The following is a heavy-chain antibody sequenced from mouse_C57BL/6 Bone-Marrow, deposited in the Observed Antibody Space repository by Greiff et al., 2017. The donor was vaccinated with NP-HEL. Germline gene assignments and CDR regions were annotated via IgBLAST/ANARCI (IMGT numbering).Heavy chain of an antibody. D-gene: IGHD2-12*01. CDR1: GYTFTSYW. Sequence: QVQLQQSGAELVKPGASVKLSCKASGYTFTSYWMHWVKQRPGRGLEWIGRIDPNSGGTKYNEKFKSKATLTVDKPSSTAYMQLSSLTSEDSAVYYCARCRGSSYGGDMDYWGKGTTVTVSS. V-gene: IGHV1-62-3*01. CDR3: ARCRGSSYGGDMDY. CDR2: IDPNSGGT. J-gene: IGHJ4*01.